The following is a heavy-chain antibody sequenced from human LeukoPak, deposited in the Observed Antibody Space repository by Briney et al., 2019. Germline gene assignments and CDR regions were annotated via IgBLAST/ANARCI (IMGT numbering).Heavy chain of an antibody. V-gene: IGHV5-51*01. CDR2: IYPGDSDT. Sequence: GESLKISCKGSGYSFTSYWIGWVRQMPGKGLEWMGIIYPGDSDTRYSPSFQGQVTISADKSISTAYLQWSSLKASDTAMYYCARTLNMATIKYSHNYWGQGTLVTVSS. CDR1: GYSFTSYW. CDR3: ARTLNMATIKYSHNY. J-gene: IGHJ4*02. D-gene: IGHD5-12*01.